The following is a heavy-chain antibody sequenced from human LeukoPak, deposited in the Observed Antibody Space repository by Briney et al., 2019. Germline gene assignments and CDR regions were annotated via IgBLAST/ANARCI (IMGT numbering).Heavy chain of an antibody. J-gene: IGHJ4*02. CDR1: GYSFTNYW. CDR2: IYPGDSDT. CDR3: ARRLAARGTYYLDY. D-gene: IGHD6-6*01. V-gene: IGHV5-51*01. Sequence: GESLKISCKGSGYSFTNYWIGWVRQMPGKGLEWMGIIYPGDSDTRYSPSFQGQVTISADKSISTAYLQWSSLNPSDTAMYYCARRLAARGTYYLDYWGQGTLVTVSS.